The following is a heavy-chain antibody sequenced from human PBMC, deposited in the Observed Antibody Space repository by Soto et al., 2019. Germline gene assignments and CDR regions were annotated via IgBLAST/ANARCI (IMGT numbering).Heavy chain of an antibody. CDR3: ASARRAAAGKNYYYGMDV. Sequence: SQTLSLTCAISGDSVSSNSAAWNWIRQSPSRGLEWLGRTYYRSKWYNDYAVSVKSRITINPDTSKNQFSLQLNSVTPEDTAVYYCASARRAAAGKNYYYGMDVWGQVTTVTVSS. D-gene: IGHD6-13*01. V-gene: IGHV6-1*01. J-gene: IGHJ6*02. CDR2: TYYRSKWYN. CDR1: GDSVSSNSAA.